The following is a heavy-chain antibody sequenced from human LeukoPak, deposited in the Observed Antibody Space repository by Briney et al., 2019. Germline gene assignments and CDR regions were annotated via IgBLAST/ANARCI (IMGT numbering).Heavy chain of an antibody. CDR3: ARDQGGGWFGESDSFDI. CDR1: GYMFSDYG. D-gene: IGHD3-10*01. J-gene: IGHJ3*02. CDR2: ISTYSGNT. Sequence: GASVKVSCKPSGYMFSDYGMSWVRQAPGQGLEWMGWISTYSGNTNYAQNLRDRVSMTRDTSTSTVYMELRSLRSDDTAVYYCARDQGGGWFGESDSFDIWGQGKRLTVSS. V-gene: IGHV1-18*01.